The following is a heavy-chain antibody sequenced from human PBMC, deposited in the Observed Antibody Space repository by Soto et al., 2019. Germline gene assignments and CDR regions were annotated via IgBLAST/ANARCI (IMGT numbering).Heavy chain of an antibody. Sequence: QVQLVQSGAEVKKPGSSVKGSCKASGGTFSSYAISWVRQAIGQGLEWMGGIIPIFGTENYAQKFQGRVTITADESTSTAYMELSSLRSEDTAVYYCGLGSSGRSLYYFDYWGQGTLVTVSS. J-gene: IGHJ4*02. CDR3: GLGSSGRSLYYFDY. CDR1: GGTFSSYA. D-gene: IGHD3-22*01. V-gene: IGHV1-69*01. CDR2: IIPIFGTE.